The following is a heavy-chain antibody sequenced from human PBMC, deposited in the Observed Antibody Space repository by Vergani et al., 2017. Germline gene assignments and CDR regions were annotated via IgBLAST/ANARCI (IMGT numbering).Heavy chain of an antibody. Sequence: QVQLVESGGGVVQPGRSLRLSCAASGFTFSSYAMHWVRQAPGKGLEWVAVISYDGSNKYYADSVKGRFTISRDNSKNTLYLQMNSLRAEDTAVYYCAREGVVVPAANIPRSAVAGSDAFDIWGQGTMVTVSS. CDR2: ISYDGSNK. J-gene: IGHJ3*02. CDR3: AREGVVVPAANIPRSAVAGSDAFDI. D-gene: IGHD2-2*01. V-gene: IGHV3-30-3*01. CDR1: GFTFSSYA.